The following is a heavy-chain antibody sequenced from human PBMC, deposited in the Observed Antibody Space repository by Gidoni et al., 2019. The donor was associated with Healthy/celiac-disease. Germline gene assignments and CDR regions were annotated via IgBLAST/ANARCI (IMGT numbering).Heavy chain of an antibody. D-gene: IGHD3-16*01. V-gene: IGHV3-9*01. CDR1: GFTFDDYA. J-gene: IGHJ3*02. Sequence: EVQLVESGGGLVQPGRSLRLSCAAYGFTFDDYAMHWVRQAPGKGLEWVSGISWNSGSIGDADSVKGRFTISRDNAKNSLYLQMNSLRAEDTALYYCAKDMGDYQDAFDIWGQGTMVTVSS. CDR2: ISWNSGSI. CDR3: AKDMGDYQDAFDI.